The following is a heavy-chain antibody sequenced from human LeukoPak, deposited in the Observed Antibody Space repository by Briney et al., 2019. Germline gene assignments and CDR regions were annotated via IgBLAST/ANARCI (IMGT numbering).Heavy chain of an antibody. Sequence: ASVKVSCKASGGTFSSYAISWVRLAPGQGLEWMGGIIPIFGTANYAQKFQGRVTMTRDTSTSTVYMELSSLRSEDTAVYYCARANWYFDLWGRGTLVTVSS. CDR3: ARANWYFDL. J-gene: IGHJ2*01. CDR1: GGTFSSYA. V-gene: IGHV1-69*05. CDR2: IIPIFGTA.